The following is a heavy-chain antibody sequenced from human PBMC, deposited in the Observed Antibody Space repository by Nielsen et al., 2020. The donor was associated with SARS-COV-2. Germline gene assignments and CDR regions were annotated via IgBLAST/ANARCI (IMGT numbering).Heavy chain of an antibody. Sequence: GGSLRLSCAASGFTFDDYAMHWVRQAPGKGLEWVSGISWNSGSEGYAVSVRGRFTISRDNAKNSLYLEMDSLRAEDTALYYCVKDLYSSNGGMDVWGQGTTVSVSS. CDR3: VKDLYSSNGGMDV. CDR2: ISWNSGSE. J-gene: IGHJ6*02. D-gene: IGHD6-13*01. V-gene: IGHV3-9*01. CDR1: GFTFDDYA.